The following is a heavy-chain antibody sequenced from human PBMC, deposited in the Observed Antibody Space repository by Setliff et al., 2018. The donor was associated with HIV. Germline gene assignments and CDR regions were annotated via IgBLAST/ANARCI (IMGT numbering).Heavy chain of an antibody. J-gene: IGHJ6*03. CDR2: IYYSGST. CDR1: GGSISSGSYY. Sequence: PSETLSLTCTVSGGSISSGSYYWSWIRQPPGKGLEWIGSIYYSGSTYYNPSLKSRVTISVDTSKNQFSLKLSSVTAADTAVYYCARARFWSGYYTGDNYYYMDVWGKGTTVTVSS. D-gene: IGHD3-3*01. V-gene: IGHV4-39*01. CDR3: ARARFWSGYYTGDNYYYMDV.